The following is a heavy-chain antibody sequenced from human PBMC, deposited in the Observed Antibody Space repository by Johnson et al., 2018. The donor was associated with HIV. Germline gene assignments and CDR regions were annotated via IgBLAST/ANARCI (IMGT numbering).Heavy chain of an antibody. J-gene: IGHJ3*02. V-gene: IGHV3-30*04. Sequence: QVQLVESGGGVVQPGRSLRLSCAASGFTFSSYAMHWVRQAPGKGLEWVAVISYDGSNKYYADSVKGRFTISRDNSKNTLYLQMNSLRAEDTAVYYCARDKGEYYDAFDIWGQGTMVTVS. CDR2: ISYDGSNK. D-gene: IGHD1-26*01. CDR3: ARDKGEYYDAFDI. CDR1: GFTFSSYA.